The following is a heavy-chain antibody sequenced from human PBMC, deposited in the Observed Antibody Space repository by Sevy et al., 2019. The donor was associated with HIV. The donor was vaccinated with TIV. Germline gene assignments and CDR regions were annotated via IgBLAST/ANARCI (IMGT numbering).Heavy chain of an antibody. V-gene: IGHV3-23*01. J-gene: IGHJ4*02. D-gene: IGHD2-8*01. CDR3: AREGCSRPHDY. Sequence: GGCLRLSCAASGFAFYEYSMSWIRQAPGKGLERVATLSFGCGKINYADSVKGRFTISRDNSKNSFYLQMDNLRVEDTALHYCAREGCSRPHDYWGQGTRVTVSS. CDR2: LSFGCGKI. CDR1: GFAFYEYS.